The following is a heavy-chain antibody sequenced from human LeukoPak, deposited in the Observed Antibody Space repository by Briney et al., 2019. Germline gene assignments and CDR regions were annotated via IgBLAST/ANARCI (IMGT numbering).Heavy chain of an antibody. J-gene: IGHJ5*02. Sequence: SETLSLTCTVSGGSISSGSYYWNWIRQPAGKGLEWIGRIYSSGSTNYNPSLKSRVTISVDTSKNQFSLKLSSVTAADTAVYYCARGRLIVVVMALNWFDPWGQGTLVTISS. CDR3: ARGRLIVVVMALNWFDP. CDR1: GGSISSGSYY. V-gene: IGHV4-61*02. D-gene: IGHD3-22*01. CDR2: IYSSGST.